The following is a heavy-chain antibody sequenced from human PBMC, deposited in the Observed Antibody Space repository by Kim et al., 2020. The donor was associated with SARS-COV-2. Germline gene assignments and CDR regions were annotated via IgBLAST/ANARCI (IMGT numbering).Heavy chain of an antibody. Sequence: GGSLRLSCAASGFTFSSYAMSWVRQAPGKGLEWVSAISGSGGSTHYADSVKGRFTISRDNSKNTLYLQMNSLRAEDTAVYYCAKDKNYDSSGPCVYWGQRALGSVSS. CDR3: AKDKNYDSSGPCVY. D-gene: IGHD3-22*01. V-gene: IGHV3-23*01. CDR2: ISGSGGST. CDR1: GFTFSSYA. J-gene: IGHJ4*02.